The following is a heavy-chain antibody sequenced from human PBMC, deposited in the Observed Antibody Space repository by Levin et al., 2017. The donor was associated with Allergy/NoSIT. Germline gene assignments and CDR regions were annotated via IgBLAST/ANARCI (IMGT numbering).Heavy chain of an antibody. J-gene: IGHJ6*02. D-gene: IGHD2-2*01. Sequence: SETLSLTCTVSGGSISSYYWSWIRQPPGKGLEWIGYIYYSGSTNYNPSLKSRVTISVDTSKNQFSPKLSSVTAADTAVYYCARYCSSTSCYPQHYYGMDVWGQGTTVTVSS. CDR3: ARYCSSTSCYPQHYYGMDV. CDR1: GGSISSYY. CDR2: IYYSGST. V-gene: IGHV4-59*01.